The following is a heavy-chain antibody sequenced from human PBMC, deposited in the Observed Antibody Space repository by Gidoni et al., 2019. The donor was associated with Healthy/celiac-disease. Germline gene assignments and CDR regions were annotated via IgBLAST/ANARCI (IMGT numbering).Heavy chain of an antibody. D-gene: IGHD4-4*01. V-gene: IGHV4-31*03. CDR1: GGSISSGGYY. CDR3: ARGHMTTVTHDAFDI. Sequence: QVQLQESGPGLVKPSQTLSLTCTVSGGSISSGGYYWGWIRQHPGKGLEWIGYIYYSGSTYYNPSLKSRVTISVDTSKNQFSLKLSSVTAADTAVYYCARGHMTTVTHDAFDIWGQGTMVTVSS. J-gene: IGHJ3*02. CDR2: IYYSGST.